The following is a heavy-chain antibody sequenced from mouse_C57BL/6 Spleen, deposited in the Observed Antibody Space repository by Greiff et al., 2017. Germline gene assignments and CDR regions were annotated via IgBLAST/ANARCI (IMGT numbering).Heavy chain of an antibody. CDR2: IWRGGST. CDR1: GFSLTSYG. J-gene: IGHJ2*01. D-gene: IGHD2-5*01. Sequence: VKLMESGPGLVQPSQSLSITCTVPGFSLTSYGVHWVRQSPGKGLEWLGVIWRGGSTDYNAAFMSRLSITKDNSKSQVFFKMNSLQADDTALYYCAKNSGNSNYYDLDYWGQGTTLTVSS. CDR3: AKNSGNSNYYDLDY. V-gene: IGHV2-5*01.